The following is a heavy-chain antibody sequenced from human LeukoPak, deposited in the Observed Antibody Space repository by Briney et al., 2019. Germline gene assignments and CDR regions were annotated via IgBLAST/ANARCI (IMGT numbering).Heavy chain of an antibody. D-gene: IGHD3-16*01. CDR2: IRSDGSNK. CDR3: AKAGGSYVYYYYMDV. J-gene: IGHJ6*03. Sequence: GGSLRLSCTVSGFTFNNFDIHWVRQAPGKGLEWVAFIRSDGSNKYYADSVAGRFTIPRDNSKNTLYLQMNSLRTEDTAAYSCAKAGGSYVYYYYMDVWGKGTTVTVSS. V-gene: IGHV3-30*02. CDR1: GFTFNNFD.